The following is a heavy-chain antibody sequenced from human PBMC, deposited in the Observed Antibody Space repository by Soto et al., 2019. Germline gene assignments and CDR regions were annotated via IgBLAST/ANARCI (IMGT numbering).Heavy chain of an antibody. CDR2: IYYSGST. Sequence: SETLSLTCTVSGGSISSGDYYWSWIRQPPGKGLEWIGYIYYSGSTYYNPSPKSRVTISVDTSKNQFSLKLSSVTAADTAVYYCARGPFLSRYCYYYYGMDVWGQGTTVTVSS. J-gene: IGHJ6*02. D-gene: IGHD3-3*02. CDR1: GGSISSGDYY. V-gene: IGHV4-30-4*01. CDR3: ARGPFLSRYCYYYYGMDV.